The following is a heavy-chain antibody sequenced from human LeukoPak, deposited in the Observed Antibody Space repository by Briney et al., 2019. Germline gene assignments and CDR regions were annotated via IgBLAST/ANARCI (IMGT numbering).Heavy chain of an antibody. Sequence: SETLSLTCTVSGGSISSSSYYWSWIRQPPGKGLEWIGEINHSGSTNYNPSLKSRVTISVDTSKNQFSLKLSSVTAADTAVYYCARVVGSSSWYFRYWGQGTLVTVSS. D-gene: IGHD6-13*01. V-gene: IGHV4-39*07. CDR3: ARVVGSSSWYFRY. CDR2: INHSGST. CDR1: GGSISSSSYY. J-gene: IGHJ4*02.